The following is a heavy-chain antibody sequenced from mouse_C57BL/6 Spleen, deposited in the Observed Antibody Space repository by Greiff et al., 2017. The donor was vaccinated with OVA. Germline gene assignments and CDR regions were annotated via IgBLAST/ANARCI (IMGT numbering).Heavy chain of an antibody. CDR3: TRDGYYYGSSYDY. CDR2: ISSGGDYI. J-gene: IGHJ2*01. Sequence: EVKVVESGEGLVKPGGSLKLSCAASGFTFSSYAMSWVRQTPEKRLEWVAYISSGGDYIYYADTVKGRFTISRDNARNTLYLQMSSLKSEDTAMYYCTRDGYYYGSSYDYWGQGTTLTVSS. V-gene: IGHV5-9-1*02. CDR1: GFTFSSYA. D-gene: IGHD1-1*01.